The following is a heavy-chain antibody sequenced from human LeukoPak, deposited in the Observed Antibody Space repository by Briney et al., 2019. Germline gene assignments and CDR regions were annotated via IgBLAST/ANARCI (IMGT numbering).Heavy chain of an antibody. J-gene: IGHJ4*02. CDR3: AKGVFGVNRAFDY. CDR1: GFTFNTCA. V-gene: IGHV3-23*01. D-gene: IGHD3-3*01. Sequence: GGSLRLSCEASGFTFNTCAMSWVRQAPGKGLEWVSAISESGSGTYYADSVKGRFTISRDNSKNTLSLQMNSLRVDDTALYYCAKGVFGVNRAFDYWGQGTLVTLSS. CDR2: ISESGSGT.